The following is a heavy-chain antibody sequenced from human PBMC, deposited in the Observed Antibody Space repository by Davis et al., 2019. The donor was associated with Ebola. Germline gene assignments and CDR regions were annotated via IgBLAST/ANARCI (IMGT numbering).Heavy chain of an antibody. CDR3: ARGRGLLGPYYFDY. V-gene: IGHV4-39*07. CDR1: GGSISNNDYY. Sequence: MPSETLSLTCTVSGGSISNNDYYWGWIRQPPGKGLEWIGSIHYIGSTYYNPSLKSRVTISLDTSKNQFSLKLSSVTAADTAVYYCARGRGLLGPYYFDYWGQGTLVTVSS. J-gene: IGHJ4*02. CDR2: IHYIGST. D-gene: IGHD3-10*01.